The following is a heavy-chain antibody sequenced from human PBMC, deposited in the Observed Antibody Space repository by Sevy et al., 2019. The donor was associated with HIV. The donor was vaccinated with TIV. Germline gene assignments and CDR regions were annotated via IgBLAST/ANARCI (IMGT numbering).Heavy chain of an antibody. CDR3: AKAYVDTAMVTGDY. V-gene: IGHV3-30*18. Sequence: GGSLRLSCAASGFTFSSYGMHWVRQAPCKGLEWVAVISYDRSNKYYADSVKGRFTISRDNSKNTLYLQMNSLRAEDTAVYYCAKAYVDTAMVTGDYWGQGTLVTVSS. J-gene: IGHJ4*02. CDR1: GFTFSSYG. CDR2: ISYDRSNK. D-gene: IGHD5-18*01.